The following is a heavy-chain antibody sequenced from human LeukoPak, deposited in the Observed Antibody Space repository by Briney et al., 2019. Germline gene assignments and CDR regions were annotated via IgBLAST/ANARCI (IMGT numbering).Heavy chain of an antibody. Sequence: PSETLSLTCTVSGGSISSSDYYWGWIRQPPGKGLEWIGSIYYTGSTYYNPSLKSPVTISVDTSKNQFSLKLSSVTAADTAVYYCARDPILGGRRFDPWGQGTLVTVSS. CDR2: IYYTGST. CDR3: ARDPILGGRRFDP. V-gene: IGHV4-39*07. J-gene: IGHJ5*02. CDR1: GGSISSSDYY. D-gene: IGHD1-26*01.